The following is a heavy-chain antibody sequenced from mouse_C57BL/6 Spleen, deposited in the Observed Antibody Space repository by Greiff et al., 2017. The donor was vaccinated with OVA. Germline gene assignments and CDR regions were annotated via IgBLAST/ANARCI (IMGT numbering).Heavy chain of an antibody. J-gene: IGHJ1*03. CDR1: GYTFTSYW. CDR2: IDPSDSET. CDR3: ARTVTTRIWYFDV. D-gene: IGHD2-2*01. V-gene: IGHV1-52*01. Sequence: VQLQQPGAELVRPGSSVKLSCKASGYTFTSYWMHWVKQRPIQGLEWIGNIDPSDSETHYNQKFKDKATLTVDKSSSTAYMQLSSLTSEDSAVYYCARTVTTRIWYFDVWGKGTTVTVSS.